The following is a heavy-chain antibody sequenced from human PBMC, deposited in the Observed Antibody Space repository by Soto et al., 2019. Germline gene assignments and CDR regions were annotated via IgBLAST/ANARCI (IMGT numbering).Heavy chain of an antibody. CDR2: IIPIFGTA. CDR3: AREIGRSSSSGPFDY. J-gene: IGHJ4*02. Sequence: GASVKVSCKASVGTFSSYAISWVRQAPGQGLEWMGGIIPIFGTANYAQKFQGRVTIIADESTSTAYMELSSLRSEDTAVYYCAREIGRSSSSGPFDYWGQGTLVTVSS. CDR1: VGTFSSYA. D-gene: IGHD6-6*01. V-gene: IGHV1-69*13.